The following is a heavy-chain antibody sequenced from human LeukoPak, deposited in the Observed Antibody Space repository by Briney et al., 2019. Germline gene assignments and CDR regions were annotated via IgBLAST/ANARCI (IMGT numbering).Heavy chain of an antibody. V-gene: IGHV1-46*01. D-gene: IGHD5-24*01. J-gene: IGHJ4*02. CDR2: INPSGGST. CDR1: GYTFTSYY. CDR3: ARDWEMATDFDY. Sequence: GASVKVSCKASGYTFTSYYMDWVRQAPGQGLEWMGIINPSGGSTSYAQKFQGRVTMTRDTSTSTVYMELSSLRSEDTAVYYCARDWEMATDFDYWGQGTLVTVSS.